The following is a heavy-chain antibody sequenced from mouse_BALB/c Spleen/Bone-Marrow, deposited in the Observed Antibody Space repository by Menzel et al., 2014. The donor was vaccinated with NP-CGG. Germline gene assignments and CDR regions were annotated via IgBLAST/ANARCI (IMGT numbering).Heavy chain of an antibody. CDR2: IWGDGST. D-gene: IGHD2-14*01. V-gene: IGHV2-6-7*01. CDR3: ARDRYDGAMDY. CDR1: GFSLTGYG. J-gene: IGHJ4*01. Sequence: VQGVESGPGLVAPSQSLSVTCTVSGFSLTGYGVNWVRQPPGKGLEWLGMIWGDGSTDYNSALKSRLSISKDNTKSQVFLKMYSLQTDDTARYYCARDRYDGAMDYWGQGTSVTVSP.